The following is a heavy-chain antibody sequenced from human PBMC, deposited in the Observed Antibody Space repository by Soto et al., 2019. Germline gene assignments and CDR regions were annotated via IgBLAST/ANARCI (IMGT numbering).Heavy chain of an antibody. CDR3: ARDSMIVPFDY. D-gene: IGHD3-22*01. J-gene: IGHJ4*02. Sequence: PSETLSLTCTVSGGSISSYYWSWIRQPPGKGLEWIGYIYYSGSTNYNPSLKSRVTISVDTSKNQFSLKLSSVTAADTAVYYCARDSMIVPFDYWGQGTLVTVS. CDR2: IYYSGST. V-gene: IGHV4-59*01. CDR1: GGSISSYY.